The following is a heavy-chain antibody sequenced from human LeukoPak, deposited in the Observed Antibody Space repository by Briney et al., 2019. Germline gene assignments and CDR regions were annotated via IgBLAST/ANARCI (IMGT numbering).Heavy chain of an antibody. Sequence: PSETLSLTCTVSGGSMSNYYWSWIRQPPGKGLEWIGYIFYSGSTYSNPSFKNRVIISVHPSKNQFSLRLTSVSTADTAVYYCARYKQTTVSMTGGFDPWGQGTLVIVSS. CDR1: GGSMSNYY. CDR2: IFYSGST. J-gene: IGHJ5*02. CDR3: ARYKQTTVSMTGGFDP. D-gene: IGHD4-17*01. V-gene: IGHV4-59*01.